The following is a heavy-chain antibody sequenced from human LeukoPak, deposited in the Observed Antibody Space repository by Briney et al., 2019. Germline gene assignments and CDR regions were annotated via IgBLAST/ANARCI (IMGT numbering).Heavy chain of an antibody. V-gene: IGHV4-34*01. J-gene: IGHJ4*02. CDR3: ATLSSGYTDAIDY. Sequence: PSETLSLTCAVYGGSFSGYYWSWIRQPPGKGLECIGEIHHSGSTNYNPSLKSRVTLSVDTSKNQFSLKLSSVTAADTAVYYCATLSSGYTDAIDYWGQGTLVTVSS. CDR2: IHHSGST. CDR1: GGSFSGYY. D-gene: IGHD3-22*01.